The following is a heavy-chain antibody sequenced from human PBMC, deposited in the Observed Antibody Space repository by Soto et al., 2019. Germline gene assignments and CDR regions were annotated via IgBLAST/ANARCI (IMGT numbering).Heavy chain of an antibody. V-gene: IGHV3-74*01. CDR2: INSDGSST. J-gene: IGHJ4*02. Sequence: GGSLRLSCAASGFTVSSYWMHWVRQAPGKGLVWVSRINSDGSSTSYADSVKCRFTISRDNAMNTLYLQMNSLRAEDTAVYYCADSSGWYQGGFDYWGQGTLVTVSS. CDR1: GFTVSSYW. CDR3: ADSSGWYQGGFDY. D-gene: IGHD6-19*01.